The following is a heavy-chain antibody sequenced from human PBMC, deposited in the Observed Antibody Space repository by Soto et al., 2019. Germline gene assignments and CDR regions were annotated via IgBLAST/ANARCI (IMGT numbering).Heavy chain of an antibody. Sequence: EVQLVESGGGLVKPGGSLRLSCEASGFTLGSYSMNWVRQAPGKGLEWVSYVSSSSYSIYYADSVRGRFTISRDNPKNSLYLEMNSLRAEDTAVYYCARDLAVAGTGQPAGFDIRGPGTMVTVSS. J-gene: IGHJ3*02. D-gene: IGHD6-19*01. V-gene: IGHV3-21*02. CDR3: ARDLAVAGTGQPAGFDI. CDR2: VSSSSYSI. CDR1: GFTLGSYS.